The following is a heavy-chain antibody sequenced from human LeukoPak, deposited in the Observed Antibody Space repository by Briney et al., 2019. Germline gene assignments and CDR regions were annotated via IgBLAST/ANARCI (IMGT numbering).Heavy chain of an antibody. J-gene: IGHJ4*02. V-gene: IGHV1-2*02. Sequence: GASVKVSCKASGHTFTGSYLHWVRQAPGQGLEWVGWINTDSGGTRNAQKFQDRVTMTRDTSSSTAYMELSELRSDDTAVYYCAALHYYESGGYPDYWGQGTLVTVSS. CDR1: GHTFTGSY. CDR3: AALHYYESGGYPDY. D-gene: IGHD3-22*01. CDR2: INTDSGGT.